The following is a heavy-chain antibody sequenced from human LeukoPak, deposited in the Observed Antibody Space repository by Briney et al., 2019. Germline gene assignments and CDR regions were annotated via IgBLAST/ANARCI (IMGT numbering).Heavy chain of an antibody. CDR1: GFTFDDYG. Sequence: PGGSLRLSCAASGFTFDDYGMSWVRQAPGKGLEWVSGINWNGGSTGYADSVKGRFTISRDNSKNTLYLQMNSLRAEDTAVYYCARAGSSSTSCSFFDYWGQGTLVTVSS. V-gene: IGHV3-20*04. CDR3: ARAGSSSTSCSFFDY. CDR2: INWNGGST. J-gene: IGHJ4*02. D-gene: IGHD2-2*01.